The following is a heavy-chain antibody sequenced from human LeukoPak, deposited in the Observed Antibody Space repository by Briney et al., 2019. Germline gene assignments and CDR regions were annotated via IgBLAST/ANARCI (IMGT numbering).Heavy chain of an antibody. CDR3: ARSRHSYDSSGFPHY. J-gene: IGHJ4*02. CDR2: ISSSGYTI. D-gene: IGHD3-22*01. CDR1: GFTLSDYY. Sequence: GGSLRLSRAASGFTLSDYYMSWIRQAPGKGLEWVSYISSSGYTIYYADSVKGRFTISRDNAKNSLYLQMNSLRAEDTALYYCARSRHSYDSSGFPHYWGQGTLVTVSS. V-gene: IGHV3-11*01.